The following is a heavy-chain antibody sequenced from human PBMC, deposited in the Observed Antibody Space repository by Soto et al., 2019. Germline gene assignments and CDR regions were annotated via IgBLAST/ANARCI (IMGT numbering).Heavy chain of an antibody. Sequence: SETLSLTCTVTGDSINNRSYYWGWIRQPPGKGLEWIGSIYYSGSTYNNPSLKSRVSMSVDTSKNQFSLKLRSVTAADTALYYCARQRTSVVAQAYFDSWGQGSLVTVSS. D-gene: IGHD2-15*01. CDR1: GDSINNRSYY. V-gene: IGHV4-39*01. CDR2: IYYSGST. J-gene: IGHJ4*02. CDR3: ARQRTSVVAQAYFDS.